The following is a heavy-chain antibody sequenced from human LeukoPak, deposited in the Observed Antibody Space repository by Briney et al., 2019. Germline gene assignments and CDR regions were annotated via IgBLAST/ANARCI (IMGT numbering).Heavy chain of an antibody. Sequence: GGSLRLSCAASGFTFSSYAMDWVRQAPGKGLEWVSAISGSGGSTYYADSVKGRFTISRDNSKTTLFLQMNSLRAEDTAVYYCAKDLHDYGNYVGWFDSWGQETLVTVSS. V-gene: IGHV3-23*01. CDR2: ISGSGGST. CDR3: AKDLHDYGNYVGWFDS. D-gene: IGHD4-11*01. J-gene: IGHJ5*01. CDR1: GFTFSSYA.